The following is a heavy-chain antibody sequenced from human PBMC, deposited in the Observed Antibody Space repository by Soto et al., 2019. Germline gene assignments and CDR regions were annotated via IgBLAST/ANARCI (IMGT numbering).Heavy chain of an antibody. J-gene: IGHJ4*02. CDR2: ISSSSSYT. D-gene: IGHD5-12*01. CDR1: GFTFSDYY. Sequence: QVQLVESGGGLVKPGGSLRLSCVASGFTFSDYYMSWIRQAPGKGREGVSYISSSSSYTNYADSVKGRFTISRDNAKNSLYLQMNSLRAEDTAVYYCARDHHRYSGYDYVDYWGQGTLVTVSS. V-gene: IGHV3-11*05. CDR3: ARDHHRYSGYDYVDY.